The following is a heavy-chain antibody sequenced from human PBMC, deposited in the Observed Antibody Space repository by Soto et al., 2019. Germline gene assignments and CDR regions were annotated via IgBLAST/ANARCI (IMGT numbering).Heavy chain of an antibody. Sequence: EVQLLESGGGLVQPGGSLRLSCAASGFTFSSYAMSWVRQAPGKGLEWVSAISGSGGSTYYADSVKGRFTISRDNSKNTLYLQMNSLRAEDTAVYYCAKEAREYDILTGYYRSGYYYMDVWGKGTTVTVSS. J-gene: IGHJ6*03. CDR1: GFTFSSYA. V-gene: IGHV3-23*01. CDR3: AKEAREYDILTGYYRSGYYYMDV. CDR2: ISGSGGST. D-gene: IGHD3-9*01.